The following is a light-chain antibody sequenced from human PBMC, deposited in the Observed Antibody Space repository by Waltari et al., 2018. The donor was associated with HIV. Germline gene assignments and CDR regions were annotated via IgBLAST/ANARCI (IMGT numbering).Light chain of an antibody. CDR2: AAS. J-gene: IGKJ2*01. V-gene: IGKV1-39*01. CDR1: LSISNY. CDR3: QQSYSTLYT. Sequence: DIKMTQSPSSLSASVGDRVTITCRASLSISNYLNWYQQKPGRAPKLLISAASSLQSGVPSRFSGSGSGTDFTLTISSLQPEDFATYYCQQSYSTLYTFGQGTKLEI.